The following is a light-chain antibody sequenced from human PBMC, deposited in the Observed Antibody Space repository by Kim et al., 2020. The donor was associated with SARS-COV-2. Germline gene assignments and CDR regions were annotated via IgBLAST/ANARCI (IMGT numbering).Light chain of an antibody. V-gene: IGLV4-69*01. CDR3: QTWGTGIQV. CDR1: SGHSTYA. CDR2: VNSDGSH. J-gene: IGLJ2*01. Sequence: QLVLTQSPSASASLGASVKLTCILSSGHSTYAIAWHQQQPEKGPRYLMKVNSDGSHNKGDGIPDRFSGSSSGAARYLTISSLQSEDEADYYCQTWGTGIQVFGGGTQLTVL.